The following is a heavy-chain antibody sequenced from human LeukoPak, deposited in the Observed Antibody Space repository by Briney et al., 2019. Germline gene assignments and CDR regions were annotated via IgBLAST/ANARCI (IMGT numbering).Heavy chain of an antibody. J-gene: IGHJ6*03. CDR2: IRYDGSNK. Sequence: PGGSLRLSCAASGFTFSNYGMHWVRQAPGKGLEWVAFIRYDGSNKYYADSVKGRFTISRDNSKNTLYLQMNSLRAEDTAVYYCANERLYYMDVWGKGTTVTISS. CDR3: ANERLYYMDV. V-gene: IGHV3-30*02. CDR1: GFTFSNYG. D-gene: IGHD6-25*01.